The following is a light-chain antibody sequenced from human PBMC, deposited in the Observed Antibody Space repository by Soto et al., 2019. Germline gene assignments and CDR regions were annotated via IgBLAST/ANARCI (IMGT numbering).Light chain of an antibody. CDR2: DAS. CDR3: QQRSNWQVT. Sequence: EVVLTQSPATLSLSPGGRATLSCRSSQSVSSYLAWYQRKPGQAPRLLIYDASNRATGIPARFSGSGSGTDFTLTISSLEPEDFAVYYCQQRSNWQVTFGGGTKVDIK. V-gene: IGKV3D-11*02. CDR1: QSVSSY. J-gene: IGKJ4*01.